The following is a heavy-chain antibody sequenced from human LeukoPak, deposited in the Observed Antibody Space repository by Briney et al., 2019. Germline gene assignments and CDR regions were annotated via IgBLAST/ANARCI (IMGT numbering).Heavy chain of an antibody. V-gene: IGHV4-61*10. Sequence: SGTLSLTCTVSGGSISSGSYYWSWIRQPAGKGLEWIGYIYYSGSTNYNPSLKSRVTISVDTSKNQFSLKLSSVTAADTAVYYWAGGGDGDTYFDYWGQGPLVTVSS. J-gene: IGHJ4*02. D-gene: IGHD5-18*01. CDR1: GGSISSGSYY. CDR3: AGGGDGDTYFDY. CDR2: IYYSGST.